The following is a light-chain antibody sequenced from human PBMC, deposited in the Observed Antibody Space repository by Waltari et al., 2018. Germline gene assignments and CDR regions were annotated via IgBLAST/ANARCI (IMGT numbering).Light chain of an antibody. CDR1: QSVGGSY. V-gene: IGKV3-20*01. J-gene: IGKJ1*01. Sequence: EIVLTQSPGTLSLSPGERATLSCRASQSVGGSYLAWYQPKPGQAPRLLIYDASSPATGIPVRCSGSGSGTDFTLTISRREPEDFAVYYCLQYGRSPKTFGQGTKVEIK. CDR3: LQYGRSPKT. CDR2: DAS.